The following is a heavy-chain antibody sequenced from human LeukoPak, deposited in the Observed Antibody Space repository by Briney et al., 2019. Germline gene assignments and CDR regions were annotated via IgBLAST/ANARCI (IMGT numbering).Heavy chain of an antibody. CDR3: AREGRGITMVRGVIMKLGAFDI. V-gene: IGHV1-18*04. CDR2: ISAYNGNT. Sequence: GASVKVSCKASGYTFTSYYMHWVRQAPGQGLEWMGWISAYNGNTNYAQKLQGRVTMTTDTSTSTAYMELRSLRSDDTAVYYCAREGRGITMVRGVIMKLGAFDIWGQGTMVTVSS. J-gene: IGHJ3*02. CDR1: GYTFTSYY. D-gene: IGHD3-10*01.